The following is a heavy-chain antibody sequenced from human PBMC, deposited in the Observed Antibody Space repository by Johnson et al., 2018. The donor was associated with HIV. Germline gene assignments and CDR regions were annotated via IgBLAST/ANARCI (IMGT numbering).Heavy chain of an antibody. CDR1: GFTFSSYW. J-gene: IGHJ3*02. V-gene: IGHV3-7*01. Sequence: VQLVESGGGLVQPGGSLRLSCAASGFTFSSYWMSWVRQAPGKGLEWVANIKQDGSETYYVDSVKGRFTISSDNAKNSLYLQMNSLRAEDTAVYYCARPLMMGSSSGWYDAFDIWGQGTMVTVSS. CDR2: IKQDGSET. CDR3: ARPLMMGSSSGWYDAFDI. D-gene: IGHD3-22*01.